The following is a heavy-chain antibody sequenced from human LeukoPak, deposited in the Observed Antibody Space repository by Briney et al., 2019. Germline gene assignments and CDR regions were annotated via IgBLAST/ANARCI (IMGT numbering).Heavy chain of an antibody. Sequence: PGGSLRLSCAASGFIVSSNYMSWVRQAPGKGLEWVSVIYSGGSTYYADSVKGRFTTSRDNSKNTLYLQMNSLRAEDTAVYYCASVLTGYYDYFDYWGQGTLVTVSS. CDR1: GFIVSSNY. D-gene: IGHD3-9*01. CDR3: ASVLTGYYDYFDY. V-gene: IGHV3-53*01. CDR2: IYSGGST. J-gene: IGHJ4*02.